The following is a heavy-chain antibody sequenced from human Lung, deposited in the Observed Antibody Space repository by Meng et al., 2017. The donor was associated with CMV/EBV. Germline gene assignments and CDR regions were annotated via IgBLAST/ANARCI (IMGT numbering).Heavy chain of an antibody. D-gene: IGHD3-22*01. J-gene: IGHJ4*02. CDR2: IKSRTDGGTT. Sequence: ESXKISXAASGFTFSNAWMSWVRQAPGKGLEWVGRIKSRTDGGTTDYAATVKGRFTISRDDSKNTLYLQMNSLKTEDTAVYYCTTDWYYYDSSGRRWFDYWGQGXLVTVSS. V-gene: IGHV3-15*01. CDR3: TTDWYYYDSSGRRWFDY. CDR1: GFTFSNAW.